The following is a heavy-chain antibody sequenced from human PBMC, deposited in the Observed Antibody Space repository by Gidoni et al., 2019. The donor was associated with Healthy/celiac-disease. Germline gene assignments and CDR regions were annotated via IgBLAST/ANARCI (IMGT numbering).Heavy chain of an antibody. CDR2: IYSGGST. J-gene: IGHJ4*02. CDR3: ARASDYYDSAGGFDY. D-gene: IGHD3-22*01. Sequence: EMPLVETGGGLIQPGGSLRRSCAAPGFTVSSNYLSWVRQAPGKGLACVSVIYSGGSTYYADSVKGRFTISRDNSKNTLYLQMNSLRAEDTAVYYCARASDYYDSAGGFDYWGQGTLVTVSS. V-gene: IGHV3-53*02. CDR1: GFTVSSNY.